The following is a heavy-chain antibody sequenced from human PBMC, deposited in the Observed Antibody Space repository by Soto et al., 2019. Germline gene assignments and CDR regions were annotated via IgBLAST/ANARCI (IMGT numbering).Heavy chain of an antibody. V-gene: IGHV4-59*01. CDR3: ARGPPLGY. J-gene: IGHJ4*02. CDR2: MYNTGST. CDR1: GGSISRYY. Sequence: SETLSLTCTVSGGSISRYYWSWIRQPPGKGLEWIGYMYNTGSTVYNPSFKSRVTISVDTSKNQFSLKLNSVTAADTAVYYCARGPPLGYWGQGTLVTVSS.